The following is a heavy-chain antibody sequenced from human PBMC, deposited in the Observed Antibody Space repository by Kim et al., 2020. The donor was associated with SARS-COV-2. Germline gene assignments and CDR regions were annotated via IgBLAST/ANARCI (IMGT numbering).Heavy chain of an antibody. CDR3: AKDSYYYDSRPTF. V-gene: IGHV3-23*01. D-gene: IGHD3-22*01. J-gene: IGHJ4*02. Sequence: YAGSVKGRFTISRDNSKNTLYLQMNSLRAEDTAVYYCAKDSYYYDSRPTFWGQGTLVTVSS.